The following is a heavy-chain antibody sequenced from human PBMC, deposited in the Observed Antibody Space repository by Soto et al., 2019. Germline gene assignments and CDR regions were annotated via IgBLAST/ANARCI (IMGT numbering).Heavy chain of an antibody. CDR2: IYHSGST. CDR3: ARRRGFPDYYGMDV. D-gene: IGHD5-12*01. J-gene: IGHJ6*02. Sequence: QLQLQESGSGLVKPSQTLSLTCAVSGGSISSGGYSWSWIRQPPGKGLECIGYIYHSGSTYYNPSLKSRVTISVDRSKNQFSLKLSSVTAADTAVYYCARRRGFPDYYGMDVWGQGTTVTVSS. V-gene: IGHV4-30-2*01. CDR1: GGSISSGGYS.